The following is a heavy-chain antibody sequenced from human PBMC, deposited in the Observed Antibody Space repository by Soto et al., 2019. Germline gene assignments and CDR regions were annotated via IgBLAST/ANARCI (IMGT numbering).Heavy chain of an antibody. V-gene: IGHV4-31*03. Sequence: QVQLQESGPGLVKPSQTLSLTCTVSGGSISSGGYYCSWIRQHPGKGLEWIWYIYYSGSTYYNPSLNSRVTISVDTSKNQFSLKLSSVTASDTAVYYCARGLSGGGGMDVWCQGTTVTVSS. J-gene: IGHJ6*02. CDR1: GGSISSGGYY. CDR3: ARGLSGGGGMDV. CDR2: IYYSGST. D-gene: IGHD3-10*01.